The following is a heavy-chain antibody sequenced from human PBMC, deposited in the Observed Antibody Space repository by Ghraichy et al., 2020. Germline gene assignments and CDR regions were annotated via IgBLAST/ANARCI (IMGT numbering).Heavy chain of an antibody. CDR1: GYTFTSYY. CDR3: ARAYDILTGYYAGGY. D-gene: IGHD3-9*01. CDR2: INPSGGST. V-gene: IGHV1-46*01. Sequence: ASVKVSCKASGYTFTSYYLYWVRQAPGQGLEWMGIINPSGGSTSYAQKFQGRVTMTRDTSTSTVYMELSSLRSEDTAVYYCARAYDILTGYYAGGYWGQGTLVTVSS. J-gene: IGHJ4*02.